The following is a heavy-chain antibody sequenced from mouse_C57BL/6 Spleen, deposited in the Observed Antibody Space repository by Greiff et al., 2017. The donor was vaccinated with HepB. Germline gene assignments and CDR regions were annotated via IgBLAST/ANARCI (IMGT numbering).Heavy chain of an antibody. J-gene: IGHJ2*01. Sequence: QVQLQQPGAELVMPGASVKLSCKASGYTFTSYWMHWVKQRPGQGLEWIGEIDPSDSYTNYNQKFKGKSTLTVDKSSSTAYMQLSSLTSEDSAVYYCARSNYYGCFDSWGQGTTLPVSS. V-gene: IGHV1-69*01. CDR1: GYTFTSYW. CDR3: ARSNYYGCFDS. CDR2: IDPSDSYT. D-gene: IGHD1-1*01.